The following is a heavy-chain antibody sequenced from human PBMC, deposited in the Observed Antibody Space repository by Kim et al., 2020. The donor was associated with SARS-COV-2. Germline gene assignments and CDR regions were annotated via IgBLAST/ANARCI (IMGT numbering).Heavy chain of an antibody. CDR3: VRGGGGWLQSGEFDY. D-gene: IGHD5-12*01. J-gene: IGHJ4*02. Sequence: SETLSLTCTVSGGSISSYYWSWIRQPPGKGLEWIGYIYYSGSTNYNPSLKSRVTISVDTSKNQFSLKLSSVTAADTAVYYCVRGGGGWLQSGEFDYWGQGTLVTVSS. CDR2: IYYSGST. V-gene: IGHV4-59*01. CDR1: GGSISSYY.